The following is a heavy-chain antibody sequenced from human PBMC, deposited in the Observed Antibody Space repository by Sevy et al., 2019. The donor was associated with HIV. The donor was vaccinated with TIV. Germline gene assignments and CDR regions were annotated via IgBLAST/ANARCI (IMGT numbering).Heavy chain of an antibody. CDR2: IYYSSST. V-gene: IGHV4-31*03. CDR1: GGPMRSSGHY. Sequence: SETLSLTCTVSGGPMRSSGHYWTWIRQHPGKGLELVGYIYYSSSTYYNPSLKSRLAISIDTSQNQLSLKLSSVTAADTAIYYCATPRPTPGGDYSDRWGQGILVTVSS. J-gene: IGHJ4*02. D-gene: IGHD1-26*01. CDR3: ATPRPTPGGDYSDR.